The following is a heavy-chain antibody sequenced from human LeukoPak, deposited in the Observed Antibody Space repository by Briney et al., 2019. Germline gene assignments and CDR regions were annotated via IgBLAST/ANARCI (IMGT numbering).Heavy chain of an antibody. CDR2: ISSSGGST. J-gene: IGHJ4*02. D-gene: IGHD3-22*01. Sequence: PGGSLRLSCAASGFTFSSYAMSWVRQAPGKGLEWVSGISSSGGSTYYADSAKGRFTISRDNSKNTLYLQMNSLRAEDTAVYYCAKDYFDSSGYPHYFDYWGQGTLVTVSS. CDR3: AKDYFDSSGYPHYFDY. V-gene: IGHV3-23*01. CDR1: GFTFSSYA.